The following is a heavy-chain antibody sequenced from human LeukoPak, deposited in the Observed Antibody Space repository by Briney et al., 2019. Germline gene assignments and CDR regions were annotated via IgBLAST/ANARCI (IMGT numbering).Heavy chain of an antibody. Sequence: QPGGSLRLSCAASGFTFSSYAMHWVRQAPGKGLEWVAVISYDGSNKYYADSVKGRFTISRDNSKNTLYLQMNSLRAEDTAVYYCARDITVTIYYYYGMDVWGQGTTVTVSS. D-gene: IGHD4-11*01. CDR1: GFTFSSYA. J-gene: IGHJ6*02. V-gene: IGHV3-30*04. CDR2: ISYDGSNK. CDR3: ARDITVTIYYYYGMDV.